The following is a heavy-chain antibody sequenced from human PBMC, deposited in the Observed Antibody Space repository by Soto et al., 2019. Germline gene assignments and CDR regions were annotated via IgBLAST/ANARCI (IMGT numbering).Heavy chain of an antibody. D-gene: IGHD3-16*02. Sequence: QLQLQESGPGLVKPSETLSLTCTVSGGSISSSSYYWGWIRQPPGKGLEWIGSIYYSGSTYYNPSLKSRVIIFVDTSKNQFSLQLSSVTAADTAVYYCTRLMYYDYVWGSYRQYYFDYWGQGTLVTVSS. CDR1: GGSISSSSYY. CDR2: IYYSGST. V-gene: IGHV4-39*01. CDR3: TRLMYYDYVWGSYRQYYFDY. J-gene: IGHJ4*02.